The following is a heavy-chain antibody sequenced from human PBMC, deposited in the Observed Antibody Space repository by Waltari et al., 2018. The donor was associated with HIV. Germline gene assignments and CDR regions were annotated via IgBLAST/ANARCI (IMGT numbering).Heavy chain of an antibody. D-gene: IGHD3-10*01. CDR2: ISSSSSTI. V-gene: IGHV3-48*04. J-gene: IGHJ5*02. CDR1: GFIFSTYR. CDR3: ARDQGVLGFDP. Sequence: EVRLVESGGGWVQPGGSLRRACKASGFIFSTYRMNWVRQAPGKGLEWVSYISSSSSTIYYADSVTGRFTISRDNAKNSLYLQMNSLSAEDTAVYYCARDQGVLGFDPWGQGTLVTVSS.